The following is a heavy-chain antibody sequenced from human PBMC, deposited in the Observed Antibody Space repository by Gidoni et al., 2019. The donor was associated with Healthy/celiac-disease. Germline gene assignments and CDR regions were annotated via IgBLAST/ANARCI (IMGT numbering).Heavy chain of an antibody. D-gene: IGHD3-22*01. V-gene: IGHV3-23*01. Sequence: EVQLLESGGGLVQPGGSLRLSCAASGFTFSSYAMSWVRQAPGKGLEWVSAISGSGGSTYYADSVKGRFTISRDNSKNTLYLQMNSLRAEDTAVYYCAKDGRRITMIVVVRYYFDYWGQGTLVTVSS. CDR3: AKDGRRITMIVVVRYYFDY. J-gene: IGHJ4*02. CDR2: ISGSGGST. CDR1: GFTFSSYA.